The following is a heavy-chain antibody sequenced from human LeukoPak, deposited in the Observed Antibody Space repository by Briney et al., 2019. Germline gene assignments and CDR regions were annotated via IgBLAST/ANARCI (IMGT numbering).Heavy chain of an antibody. CDR1: GFTFSSSG. V-gene: IGHV3-23*01. CDR2: ISGSGGTT. D-gene: IGHD6-19*01. Sequence: GGSLRLSCAASGFTFSSSGMSWVRQAPGKGLEWVSAISGSGGTTYYVDSVKGRFTISRDNSKNTLYLQINSLRDEDTAVYYCAKDHLPGIVVADRDYWGQGTLVTVSS. J-gene: IGHJ4*02. CDR3: AKDHLPGIVVADRDY.